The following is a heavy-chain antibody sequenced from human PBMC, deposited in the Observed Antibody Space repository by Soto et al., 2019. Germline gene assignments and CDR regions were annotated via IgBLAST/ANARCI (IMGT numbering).Heavy chain of an antibody. Sequence: GASLRQSCATSGFTFSDHAMHWVRPAAGKGLGWVAVLWYHGSDKFYADSVKGRFTISRDNSKNTLYLQMNSLRAEDTAVYYCARDHGGQSGNFIFDNWGQGT. J-gene: IGHJ4*02. V-gene: IGHV3-33*01. D-gene: IGHD3-16*01. CDR2: LWYHGSDK. CDR1: GFTFSDHA. CDR3: ARDHGGQSGNFIFDN.